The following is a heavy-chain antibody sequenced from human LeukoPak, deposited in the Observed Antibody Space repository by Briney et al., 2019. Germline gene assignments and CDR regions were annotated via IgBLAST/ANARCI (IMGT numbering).Heavy chain of an antibody. CDR3: ARGGSYPWGSYYYYMDV. Sequence: PGGSLRLSCAASGFTFSSYAMHWVRQAPGKGLEWVALISYDGSNKYYADSVKGRFTISRDNSKNSLYLQMNSLRAEETAVYYCARGGSYPWGSYYYYMDVWGKGTTVTVSS. J-gene: IGHJ6*03. V-gene: IGHV3-30*04. CDR1: GFTFSSYA. D-gene: IGHD1-26*01. CDR2: ISYDGSNK.